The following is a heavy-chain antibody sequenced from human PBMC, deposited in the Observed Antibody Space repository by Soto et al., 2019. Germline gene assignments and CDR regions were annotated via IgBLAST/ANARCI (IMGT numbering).Heavy chain of an antibody. J-gene: IGHJ4*02. CDR3: ARAGYSYGSLPADY. D-gene: IGHD5-18*01. Sequence: ASVKVSCKASGYTFTGYYMHWVRQAPGQGLEWMGWINPNSGGTNYAQKFQGWVTMTRDTSISTAYMGLSGLRSDDTAVYYCARAGYSYGSLPADYWGQGTLVTVSS. CDR1: GYTFTGYY. V-gene: IGHV1-2*04. CDR2: INPNSGGT.